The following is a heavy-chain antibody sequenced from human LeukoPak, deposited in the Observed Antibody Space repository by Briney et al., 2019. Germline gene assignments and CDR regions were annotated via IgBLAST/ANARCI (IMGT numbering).Heavy chain of an antibody. J-gene: IGHJ6*03. D-gene: IGHD3-10*01. CDR3: ARAAGVPYYYYMDV. CDR1: GGSISSNYW. CDR2: IYHSGTT. V-gene: IGHV4-4*02. Sequence: SETLSLTCAVSGGSISSNYWWSWLRQPPGKGLEWIGEIYHSGTTNYNPSLKSRVTISVDTSKNQFSLKLSSVTAADTAVYYCARAAGVPYYYYMDVWGKGTTVTVSS.